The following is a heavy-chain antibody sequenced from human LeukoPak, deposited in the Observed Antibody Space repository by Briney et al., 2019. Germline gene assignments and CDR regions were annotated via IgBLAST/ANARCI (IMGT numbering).Heavy chain of an antibody. Sequence: SQTLSLTCAISGDSVSSNSAAWNWIRQSPSRGLEWLGRTFYRSKWYNDYAVSVKSRITINPDTSKNQFSLQLNSVIPEDTAVYYCARGSPNLGFCSRTSCYYGMDVWGQGTTVTVSS. CDR3: ARGSPNLGFCSRTSCYYGMDV. V-gene: IGHV6-1*01. CDR1: GDSVSSNSAA. D-gene: IGHD2-2*01. CDR2: TFYRSKWYN. J-gene: IGHJ6*02.